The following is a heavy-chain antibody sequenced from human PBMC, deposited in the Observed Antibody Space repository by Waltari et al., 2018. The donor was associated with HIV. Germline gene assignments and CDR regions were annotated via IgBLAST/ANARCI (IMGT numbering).Heavy chain of an antibody. CDR2: IKQDGSEK. CDR1: GFTFSSYW. CDR3: AGGGVLLWFGDLNWFDP. V-gene: IGHV3-7*01. Sequence: EVQLVESGGGLVQPGGSLRLSCAASGFTFSSYWMSWVRQAPGKGLEWVAKIKQDGSEKYYVDSVKGRFTISRDNAKNSLYLQMNSLRAEDTAVYYCAGGGVLLWFGDLNWFDPWGQGTLVTVSS. D-gene: IGHD3-10*01. J-gene: IGHJ5*02.